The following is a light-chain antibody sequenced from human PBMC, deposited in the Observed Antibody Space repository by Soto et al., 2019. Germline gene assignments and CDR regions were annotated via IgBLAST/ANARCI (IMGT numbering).Light chain of an antibody. CDR3: QQYGSSPGT. V-gene: IGKV3-20*01. Sequence: EIVLTQSPGTLSLSPGERATLSCRASQSVSSSYLAWYQQKPGQAPRLLIYGASSRATGIPDRFSGSGSGTDFTRTISRLEPEDFAVYYCQQYGSSPGTFGQGTNLEIK. CDR1: QSVSSSY. J-gene: IGKJ2*01. CDR2: GAS.